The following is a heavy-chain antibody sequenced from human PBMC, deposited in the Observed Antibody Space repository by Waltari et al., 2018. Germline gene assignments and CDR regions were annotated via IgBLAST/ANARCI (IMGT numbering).Heavy chain of an antibody. CDR2: RNHGGGKR. J-gene: IGHJ4*02. Sequence: EVQLSESGGGLVQPGGSLRVSCAASGFTFSNFAMSWVRQAPGKGLEWVEGRNHGGGKRYYADPVKGRFTISRDDSKNTVYLQMSSLRAEDTAIYYCAKDYHRADMGESASLFDYWGQGTLVTVSS. CDR1: GFTFSNFA. D-gene: IGHD3-16*01. CDR3: AKDYHRADMGESASLFDY. V-gene: IGHV3-23*01.